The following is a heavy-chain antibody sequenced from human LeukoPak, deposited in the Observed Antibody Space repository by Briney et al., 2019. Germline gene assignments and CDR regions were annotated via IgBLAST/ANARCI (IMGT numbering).Heavy chain of an antibody. V-gene: IGHV3-30-3*01. D-gene: IGHD2-2*01. CDR1: GFTFSSHA. Sequence: GRSLRLSCGASGFTFSSHAIHWVRQAPGKGLEWVAFISYDGSVKYYADSVKGRFSISRDNSNNIVYLQMNSLRAEDTAVYYCAKDGALSTSWYFYCDYWGQGTLVTVSS. J-gene: IGHJ4*02. CDR2: ISYDGSVK. CDR3: AKDGALSTSWYFYCDY.